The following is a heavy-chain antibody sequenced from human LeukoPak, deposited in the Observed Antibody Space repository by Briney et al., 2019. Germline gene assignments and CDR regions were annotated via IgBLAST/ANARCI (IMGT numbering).Heavy chain of an antibody. CDR2: IKKDGSET. CDR3: ARGRYSGTTYYFDY. V-gene: IGHV3-7*03. Sequence: GGSLRLSCAASGFTFSSYAMSWVRQVPGKGLEWVANIKKDGSETYYVDSVKGRFTISRDNAKNSLYLQMNSLRAEDTAMYYCARGRYSGTTYYFDYWGQGTLVTVSS. J-gene: IGHJ4*02. CDR1: GFTFSSYA. D-gene: IGHD5-12*01.